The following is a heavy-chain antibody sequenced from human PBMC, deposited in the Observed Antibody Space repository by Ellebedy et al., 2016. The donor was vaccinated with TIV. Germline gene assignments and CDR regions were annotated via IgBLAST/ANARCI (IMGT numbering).Heavy chain of an antibody. Sequence: AASVKVSCKASGCTFTSYGMHWVRQAPGQRLEWMGWINPDNGDTKYSQNFQGRVTFTRDTSASTAYMDLNTLRSEDTAVYYCARRLKGELHNAFDIWGQGTMVTVSS. J-gene: IGHJ3*02. CDR3: ARRLKGELHNAFDI. V-gene: IGHV1-3*01. D-gene: IGHD1-7*01. CDR1: GCTFTSYG. CDR2: INPDNGDT.